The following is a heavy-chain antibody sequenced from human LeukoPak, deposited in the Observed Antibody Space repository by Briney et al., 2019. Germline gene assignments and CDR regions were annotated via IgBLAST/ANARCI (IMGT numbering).Heavy chain of an antibody. CDR3: ARISFVYYFDISGYSYGAFDI. Sequence: PGGSLRLSSAASGFTFSNYAMSWVRLAPGKGLEWVSAISGSGGSTSYTDSVKGRFTISRDNSKNTLYLQMNSLRAEDTAVYYCARISFVYYFDISGYSYGAFDIWGQGTLVTVSS. J-gene: IGHJ3*02. CDR1: GFTFSNYA. V-gene: IGHV3-23*01. CDR2: ISGSGGST. D-gene: IGHD3-22*01.